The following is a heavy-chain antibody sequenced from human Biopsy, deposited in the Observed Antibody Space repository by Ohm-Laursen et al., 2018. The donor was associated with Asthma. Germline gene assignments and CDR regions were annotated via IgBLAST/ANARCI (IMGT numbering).Heavy chain of an antibody. CDR2: IYSGGTS. Sequence: SLRLSCSAPGFTVSRDHMFWARQAPGKGLEWVSVIYSGGTSDTADSVRGRFTISRDFYKNTLYLQMDSLRAEDTAVYYCARGDSSGWSHYYFDYWGQGTLVTVSS. CDR1: GFTVSRDH. D-gene: IGHD6-19*01. CDR3: ARGDSSGWSHYYFDY. J-gene: IGHJ4*02. V-gene: IGHV3-53*01.